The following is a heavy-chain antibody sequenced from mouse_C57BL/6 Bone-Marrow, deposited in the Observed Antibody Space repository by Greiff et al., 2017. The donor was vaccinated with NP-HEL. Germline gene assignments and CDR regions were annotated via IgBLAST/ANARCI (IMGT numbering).Heavy chain of an antibody. J-gene: IGHJ3*01. CDR3: AYYYSTWFAY. CDR2: INPSSGYT. D-gene: IGHD2-4*01. CDR1: GYTFTSYT. Sequence: VQLQQSGAELARPGASVKMSCKASGYTFTSYTMHWVKQRPGQGLEWIGYINPSSGYTKSNQKFKDKATLTADKSSSTAYMQLSSLTSVDSAVYYCAYYYSTWFAYWGQGTLVTVSA. V-gene: IGHV1-4*01.